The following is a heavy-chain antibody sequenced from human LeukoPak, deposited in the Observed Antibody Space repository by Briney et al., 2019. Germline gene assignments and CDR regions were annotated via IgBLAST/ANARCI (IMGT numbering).Heavy chain of an antibody. D-gene: IGHD1-14*01. V-gene: IGHV3-53*01. J-gene: IGHJ5*02. CDR1: GLTVSSNH. CDR2: IYSGGST. CDR3: AKTYNNGFDP. Sequence: GGSLSLSCAASGLTVSSNHMNWVRQPPGKGLEWVSIIYSGGSTYYAGSVKGRFTISRDNSKNTLYLQVNSLRAEDTAVYYCAKTYNNGFDPWGQGTLVSVSS.